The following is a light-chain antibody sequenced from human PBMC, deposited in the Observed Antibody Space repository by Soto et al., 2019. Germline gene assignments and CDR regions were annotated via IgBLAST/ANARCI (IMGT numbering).Light chain of an antibody. CDR3: QQRSNWLLT. V-gene: IGKV3-11*01. J-gene: IGKJ4*01. Sequence: EIVLTQSPATLSLSPGERATLSCRASQSVSSYLAWYQQKPGQAPRLLIYDASNRATGIPDRFSGSGSGTDFTLTISSLEPEDFAVYYCQQRSNWLLTFGGGTKGRSN. CDR2: DAS. CDR1: QSVSSY.